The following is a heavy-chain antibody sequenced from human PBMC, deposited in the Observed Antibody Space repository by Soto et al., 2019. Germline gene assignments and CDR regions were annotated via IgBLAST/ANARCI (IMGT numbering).Heavy chain of an antibody. D-gene: IGHD2-15*01. CDR2: ISSSGGST. V-gene: IGHV3-23*01. Sequence: EVQRLESGGGLVQPGGSLRLSCAAAGFTFSSNAMSWVRQAPGKGLEWVSGISSSGGSTYYADSVKGRFPISRDNYTNMLDLQMHNLRAEETAVYYCAKAQGGSYFDYWGKGTLVTVSS. J-gene: IGHJ4*02. CDR3: AKAQGGSYFDY. CDR1: GFTFSSNA.